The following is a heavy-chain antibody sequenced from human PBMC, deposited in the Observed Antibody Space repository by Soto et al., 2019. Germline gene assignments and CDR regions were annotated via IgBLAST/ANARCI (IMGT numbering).Heavy chain of an antibody. Sequence: SETLSLTCTVSGGSISSYYWSWIRQPPGKGLEWIGYIYHSGSTYYNPSLKSRVTISVDRSKNQFSLKLTSVTAADTAVYYCSRVPSPWGQGTLVTVSS. CDR2: IYHSGST. J-gene: IGHJ5*02. CDR3: SRVPSP. CDR1: GGSISSYY. V-gene: IGHV4-59*12.